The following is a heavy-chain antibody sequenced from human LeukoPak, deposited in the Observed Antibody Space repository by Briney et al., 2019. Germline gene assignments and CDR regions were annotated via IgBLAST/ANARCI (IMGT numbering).Heavy chain of an antibody. D-gene: IGHD5-18*01. CDR2: INPSGGVT. V-gene: IGHV1-2*02. J-gene: IGHJ4*02. CDR3: MSDPLLRGLGRQGYS. Sequence: ASVNVSCKASRCTFTHAYILLGRHAPGPRLEWMGCINPSGGVTSYAQGFHGRLTMTRDTSIKTAYLALARLTSDDTAVYYCMSDPLLRGLGRQGYSWGEGTLVTVSS. CDR1: RCTFTHAY.